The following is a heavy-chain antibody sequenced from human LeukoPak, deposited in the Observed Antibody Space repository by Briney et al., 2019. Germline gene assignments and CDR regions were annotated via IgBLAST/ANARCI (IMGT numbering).Heavy chain of an antibody. J-gene: IGHJ5*02. D-gene: IGHD2-2*01. CDR1: GYTFTGYY. Sequence: ASVKVSCKASGYTFTGYYMHWVRQAPGQGLEWMGWINPNSGGTNYAQKFQGRVTMTRDTSISTAYMELSRLRSDDTAVYYCARGLVYCSSTSCPNWFDPWGQGTLVTVSS. V-gene: IGHV1-2*02. CDR2: INPNSGGT. CDR3: ARGLVYCSSTSCPNWFDP.